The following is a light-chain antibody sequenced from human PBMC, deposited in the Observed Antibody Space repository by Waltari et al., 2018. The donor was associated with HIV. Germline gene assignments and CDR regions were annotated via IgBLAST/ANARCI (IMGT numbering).Light chain of an antibody. V-gene: IGLV1-47*01. Sequence: QYVLTQPPSASATPGQRVTIPCSGSSSHLGSNDGYCYQHLPATAPKLLIYRNNQRPSGVPDRVSGSKSGTSASLAISGLRSEDEADYYCAAWDDSLSGVVFGGGTKLTVL. CDR3: AAWDDSLSGVV. CDR1: SSHLGSND. CDR2: RNN. J-gene: IGLJ2*01.